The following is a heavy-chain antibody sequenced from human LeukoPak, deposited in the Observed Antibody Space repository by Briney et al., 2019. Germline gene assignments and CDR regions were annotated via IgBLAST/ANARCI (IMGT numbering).Heavy chain of an antibody. CDR2: IYHSGNP. V-gene: IGHV4-38-2*01. CDR1: GYSISSGYY. CDR3: ASSGTMVRGVIIS. Sequence: SETLSLTCAVSGYSISSGYYWGWIRQPPGKGLEWIGGIYHSGNPYYNPSLKSRVTISVDTSKNQFSLKLSSVTAADTAVYYCASSGTMVRGVIISWGQGTLVAVSS. J-gene: IGHJ5*02. D-gene: IGHD3-10*01.